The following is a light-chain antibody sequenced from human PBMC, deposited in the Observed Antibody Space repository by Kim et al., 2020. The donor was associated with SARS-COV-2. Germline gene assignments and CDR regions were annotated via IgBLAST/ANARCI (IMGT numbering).Light chain of an antibody. CDR1: SGSIASNY. V-gene: IGLV6-57*03. CDR3: QSYDSSNQV. CDR2: ADN. Sequence: GKTITLTCTRSSGSIASNYVQWYQQRPGSAPTTVIYADNQRPSGVPDRFSGSIDSSSNSASLTISGLKTEDEADYYCQSYDSSNQVFGGGTKLTVL. J-gene: IGLJ3*02.